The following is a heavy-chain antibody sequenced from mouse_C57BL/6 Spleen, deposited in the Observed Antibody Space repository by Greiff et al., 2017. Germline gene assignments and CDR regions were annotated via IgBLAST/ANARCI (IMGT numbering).Heavy chain of an antibody. V-gene: IGHV2-5*01. CDR1: GFSLTSYG. J-gene: IGHJ4*01. Sequence: QVQLKQSGPGLVQPSQSLSITCTASGFSLTSYGVHWVRQSPGKGLEWLGVIWRGGSTDYNAAFMSKLSITKDNTKSQVFFKMNSLQADDTAIYYCAKDSGYYYGSSGDYAMDYWGQGTSVTVSS. D-gene: IGHD1-1*01. CDR3: AKDSGYYYGSSGDYAMDY. CDR2: IWRGGST.